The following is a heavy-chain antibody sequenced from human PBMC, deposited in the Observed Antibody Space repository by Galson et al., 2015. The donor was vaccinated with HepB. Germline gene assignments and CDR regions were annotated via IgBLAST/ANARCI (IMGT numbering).Heavy chain of an antibody. J-gene: IGHJ6*02. V-gene: IGHV6-1*01. Sequence: CAISGDSVSSNSAAWNWMRQSPSRGLEWLGRTYYRSKWYTDYAPSVKSRITINPDTSKNQFSLQLNSVTPEDTAVYYCAKDSIDRYSGSYFYYYYGMDVWGQGTTVTVSS. CDR2: TYYRSKWYT. CDR1: GDSVSSNSAA. CDR3: AKDSIDRYSGSYFYYYYGMDV. D-gene: IGHD1-26*01.